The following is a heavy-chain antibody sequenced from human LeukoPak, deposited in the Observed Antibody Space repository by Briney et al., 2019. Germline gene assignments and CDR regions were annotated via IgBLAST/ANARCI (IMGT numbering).Heavy chain of an antibody. CDR1: GYTFTSYY. CDR3: ARRVSVRFLNWFDP. D-gene: IGHD3-3*01. J-gene: IGHJ5*02. CDR2: INPSGGST. Sequence: ASVKVSCKASGYTFTSYYMHWVRQAPSQELDWMGIINPSGGSTSYAQKFQGRVTMPRHTYTSTVYMELSSLRSEDTAVYYCARRVSVRFLNWFDPWGQGTLVSVSS. V-gene: IGHV1-46*01.